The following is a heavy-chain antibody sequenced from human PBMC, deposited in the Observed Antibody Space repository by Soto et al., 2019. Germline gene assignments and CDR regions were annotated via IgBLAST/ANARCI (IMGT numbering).Heavy chain of an antibody. CDR3: ARGWQWAVD. CDR2: IYSGGST. D-gene: IGHD6-19*01. J-gene: IGHJ4*02. Sequence: PGGSLRLSCAASEFTVSTNYMNWVRQAPGKGLEWVSVIYSGGSTYYADSVKGRFTISRDNSKNTVYLQMNSLRAEDTAVYFCARGWQWAVDWGQGTLVTVSS. CDR1: EFTVSTNY. V-gene: IGHV3-53*01.